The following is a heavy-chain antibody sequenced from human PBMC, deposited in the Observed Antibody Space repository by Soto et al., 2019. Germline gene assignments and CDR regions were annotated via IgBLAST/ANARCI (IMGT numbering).Heavy chain of an antibody. D-gene: IGHD2-15*01. CDR2: INPNSGGT. J-gene: IGHJ6*02. Sequence: ASVKVSCKASGYTFTGYYMHWVRQAPGQGLEWMGWINPNSGGTNYAQKFQGRVTMTRGTSISTAYMELSRLRSDDTAVYYCARDQDVVVVAATGPFGYYYYGMDVWGQGTTVTVSS. V-gene: IGHV1-2*02. CDR3: ARDQDVVVVAATGPFGYYYYGMDV. CDR1: GYTFTGYY.